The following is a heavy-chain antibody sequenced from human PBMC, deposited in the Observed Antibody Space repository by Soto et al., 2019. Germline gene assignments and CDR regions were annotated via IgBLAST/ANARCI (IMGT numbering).Heavy chain of an antibody. Sequence: PSETLSLICNVSGVTVSSDDYYWSCIRKHPGKGLEWIGNIYHNGSHYYSQSLKSRVVISLYTSNKQFSLTLTSVTAAATAVYYCARYRCISNKWSKFDDWGRGTLVTVSS. CDR2: IYHNGSH. D-gene: IGHD3-16*02. V-gene: IGHV4-31*03. CDR3: ARYRCISNKWSKFDD. J-gene: IGHJ4*02. CDR1: GVTVSSDDYY.